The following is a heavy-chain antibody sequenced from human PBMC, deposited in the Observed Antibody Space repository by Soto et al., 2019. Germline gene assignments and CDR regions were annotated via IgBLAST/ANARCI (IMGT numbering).Heavy chain of an antibody. Sequence: PSETLSLTCAVSGYSISSGYYWGWIRQSPGKGLEWIGSIYHSESTYNNPSLKSRITISVDTSKNQISLKLRSVAAADTAVYYCARDASGWKYNWFDPWGQGTLVTVSS. CDR2: IYHSEST. D-gene: IGHD6-19*01. CDR3: ARDASGWKYNWFDP. V-gene: IGHV4-38-2*02. CDR1: GYSISSGYY. J-gene: IGHJ5*02.